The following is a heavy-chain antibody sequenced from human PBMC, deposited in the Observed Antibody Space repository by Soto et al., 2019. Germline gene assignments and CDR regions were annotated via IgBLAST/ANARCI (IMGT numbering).Heavy chain of an antibody. Sequence: GGSLRLSCAASGFTFSSYAMSWVRQAPGKGLEWVSDISGSGGSTYYADSVKGRLTISRDNSKNTLYLQMNSLRAEDTAVYYCAKPEYNYGSHFDYRGQGTLVTVSS. CDR3: AKPEYNYGSHFDY. J-gene: IGHJ4*02. CDR1: GFTFSSYA. CDR2: ISGSGGST. V-gene: IGHV3-23*01. D-gene: IGHD5-18*01.